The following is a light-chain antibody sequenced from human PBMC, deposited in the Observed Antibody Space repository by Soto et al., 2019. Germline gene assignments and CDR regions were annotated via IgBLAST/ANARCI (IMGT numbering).Light chain of an antibody. CDR1: QNIDNY. CDR2: ATS. Sequence: IQVTQSPSSLSASLGDRVTITCRASQNIDNYLNWYQQKPGKAPKLLIYATSTLQSGVPSRFSGSGSGTEFTLTISSLQAEDFATYFCQESYISPAVSFGGGTKVDIK. J-gene: IGKJ4*01. V-gene: IGKV1-39*01. CDR3: QESYISPAVS.